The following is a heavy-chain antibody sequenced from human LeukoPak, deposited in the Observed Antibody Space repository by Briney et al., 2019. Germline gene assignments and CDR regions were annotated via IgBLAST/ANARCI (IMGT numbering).Heavy chain of an antibody. CDR1: GGSISSGSYY. Sequence: NPSETLSLTCTVSGGSISSGSYYWSWIRQPAGKGLEWIGRIYTSGSTEYNPSLRSRVTISLDMSKQQFSLNLTSVTAADTAVYYCASNTGTVFDYWGQGALVTVSS. CDR3: ASNTGTVFDY. D-gene: IGHD7-27*01. J-gene: IGHJ4*02. CDR2: IYTSGST. V-gene: IGHV4-61*02.